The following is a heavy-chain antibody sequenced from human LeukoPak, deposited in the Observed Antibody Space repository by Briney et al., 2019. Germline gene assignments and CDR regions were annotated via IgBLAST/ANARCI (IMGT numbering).Heavy chain of an antibody. J-gene: IGHJ5*02. CDR1: GGSFSGYY. CDR2: INHSGST. Sequence: SETLSLTCAVYGGSFSGYYWSWIRQPRGKGLEWIGEINHSGSTNYNPSLKSRVTISRDTSKNQFSLKLSSVTAADTAVYYCARSKASGAFNWFDPWGQGTLVTVFS. D-gene: IGHD3-10*01. V-gene: IGHV4-34*01. CDR3: ARSKASGAFNWFDP.